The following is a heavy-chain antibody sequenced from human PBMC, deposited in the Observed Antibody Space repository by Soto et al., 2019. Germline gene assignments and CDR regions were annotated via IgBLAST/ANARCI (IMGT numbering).Heavy chain of an antibody. CDR1: GDSISSGGYP. CDR2: IYDSGST. V-gene: IGHV4-30-2*01. J-gene: IGHJ4*02. Sequence: HLQLRESDSGLVWPLQTLSLTCAVSGDSISSGGYPWSWLRQPPWKGLVCLGYIYDSGSTHLNPLPKSRVTMSVDRSKKQFSLRLVSVTAADTAVYYCARNRVARSLYADYWGQGTPVTVSS. D-gene: IGHD2-2*02. CDR3: ARNRVARSLYADY.